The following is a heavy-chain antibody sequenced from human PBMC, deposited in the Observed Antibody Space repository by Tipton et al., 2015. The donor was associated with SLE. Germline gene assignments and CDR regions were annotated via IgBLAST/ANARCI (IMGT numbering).Heavy chain of an antibody. V-gene: IGHV4-38-2*02. CDR1: GYSISSGYY. Sequence: TLSLTCTVSGYSISSGYYWGWIRQPPGKGLEWIGSIYHSGSTYYNPSLKSRVTISVDTSKNQFSLTLRSVTAADTAVYYCARVPHGYGDYFSFDLWGRGTLVTVSS. D-gene: IGHD4-17*01. CDR2: IYHSGST. CDR3: ARVPHGYGDYFSFDL. J-gene: IGHJ2*01.